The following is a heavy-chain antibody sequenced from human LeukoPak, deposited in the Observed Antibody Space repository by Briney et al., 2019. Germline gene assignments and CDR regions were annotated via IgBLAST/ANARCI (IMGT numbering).Heavy chain of an antibody. V-gene: IGHV4-59*01. Sequence: SETLSLTCTVSGGSISSYYWSWIRQPPGKGLEWIGYIYYSGSTNYNPSLKSRVTISVDTSKNQFSLKLSSVTAADTAVYYCARDRSGYNDYYYYMDVWGKGTTVTVSS. J-gene: IGHJ6*03. CDR3: ARDRSGYNDYYYYMDV. CDR2: IYYSGST. CDR1: GGSISSYY. D-gene: IGHD5-12*01.